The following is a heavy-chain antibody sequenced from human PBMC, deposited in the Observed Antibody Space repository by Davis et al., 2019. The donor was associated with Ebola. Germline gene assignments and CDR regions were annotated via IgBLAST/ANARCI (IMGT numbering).Heavy chain of an antibody. D-gene: IGHD3-22*01. V-gene: IGHV4-4*07. CDR3: ARGRDYDRGFGY. J-gene: IGHJ4*02. Sequence: PSETLSLTCTVSGGSISSYYWSWIRQPAGKGLEWIGRFTSGSTNYNPSLKSRVTMSVDTSKNQFSLKLSSVTAADTAVYYCARGRDYDRGFGYWGQGTLVTVSS. CDR2: FTSGST. CDR1: GGSISSYY.